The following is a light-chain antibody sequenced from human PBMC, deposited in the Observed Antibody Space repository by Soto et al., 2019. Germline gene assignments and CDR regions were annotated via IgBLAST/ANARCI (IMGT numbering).Light chain of an antibody. Sequence: QSALTQPASVSVSPGQSITSSCGGTSSDVGAYIYVSWYQQFPGKAPKLILYEVNNRPSGVSNRFSGSKSGTTASLTISGLQPEDEADYYCSAYSDIDTKVFGTGTKVTVL. CDR3: SAYSDIDTKV. CDR1: SSDVGAYIY. V-gene: IGLV2-14*03. J-gene: IGLJ1*01. CDR2: EVN.